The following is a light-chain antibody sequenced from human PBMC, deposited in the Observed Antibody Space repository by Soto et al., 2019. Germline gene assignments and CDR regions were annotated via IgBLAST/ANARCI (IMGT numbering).Light chain of an antibody. CDR3: QQRSNWPSSIT. J-gene: IGKJ5*01. Sequence: DFVMTQAPDSLAVSLGERATINCKSSQSVLYNSNNKNHLGWFQQKPGHPPKLLIYGASFRPSGVPDRFSGSGSGTDFTLTISSLQAEDVAVYYCQQRSNWPSSITFGPGTRLEI. V-gene: IGKV4-1*01. CDR2: GAS. CDR1: QSVLYNSNNKNH.